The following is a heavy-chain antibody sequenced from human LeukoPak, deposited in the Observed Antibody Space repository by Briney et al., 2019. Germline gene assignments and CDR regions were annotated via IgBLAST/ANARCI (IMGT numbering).Heavy chain of an antibody. V-gene: IGHV3-30*18. CDR1: GFAFSDYG. CDR3: AKDGTSSWFGEAT. Sequence: GRSLRLSCAASGFAFSDYGMQWVRQAPGKGLEWVALISTDGSHKDYADSVKGRFTLSRDNSKNTLYLQMNSLRVGDTAVYYCAKDGTSSWFGEATWGQGTLVTVSS. J-gene: IGHJ5*02. D-gene: IGHD6-13*01. CDR2: ISTDGSHK.